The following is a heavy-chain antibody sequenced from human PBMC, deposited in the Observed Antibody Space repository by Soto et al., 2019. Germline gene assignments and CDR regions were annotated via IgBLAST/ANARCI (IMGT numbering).Heavy chain of an antibody. CDR1: GGTFSSYA. Sequence: SVKVSCKASGGTFSSYAISWVRQAPGQGLEWMGGIIPIFGIANYAQKFQGRVTITADKSTSTAYMELSSLRSEDTAVYYCARVKWELTRGFDYWGQGTLVTVSS. CDR2: IIPIFGIA. D-gene: IGHD1-26*01. CDR3: ARVKWELTRGFDY. J-gene: IGHJ4*02. V-gene: IGHV1-69*10.